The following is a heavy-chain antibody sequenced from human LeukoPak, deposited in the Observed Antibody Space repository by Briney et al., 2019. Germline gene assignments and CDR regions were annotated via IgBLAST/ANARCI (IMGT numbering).Heavy chain of an antibody. CDR1: GGSISSHY. CDR2: IYYSGST. J-gene: IGHJ5*02. D-gene: IGHD3-3*01. CDR3: ARDFVEYYDFWSGYSSWFDP. Sequence: SETLSLTCTVSGGSISSHYWSWIRQPPGKGLEWIGYIYYSGSTNYNPSLKRRVTISVDTSKNQFSLKLSSVTAADTAVYYCARDFVEYYDFWSGYSSWFDPWGQGTLVTVSS. V-gene: IGHV4-59*11.